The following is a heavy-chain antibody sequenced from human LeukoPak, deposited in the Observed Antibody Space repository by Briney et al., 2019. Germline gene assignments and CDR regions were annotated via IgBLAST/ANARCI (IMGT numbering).Heavy chain of an antibody. CDR1: GYTFTGYY. V-gene: IGHV1-2*06. CDR2: INPNSGGT. Sequence: ASVKVSCKASGYTFTGYYMHWVRQAPGQGLEWMGRINPNSGGTNYAQKFQGRVTMTRDTSISTAYVELSRLRSDDTAVYYCACLYGDDWYFDLWGRGTLVTVSS. J-gene: IGHJ2*01. D-gene: IGHD4-17*01. CDR3: ACLYGDDWYFDL.